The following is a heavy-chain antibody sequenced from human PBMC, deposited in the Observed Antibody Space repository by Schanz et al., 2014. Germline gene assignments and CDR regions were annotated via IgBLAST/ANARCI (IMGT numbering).Heavy chain of an antibody. CDR3: ARQRSYFYAMDV. CDR1: GFTFSDYY. J-gene: IGHJ6*02. CDR2: IWHDGRIK. Sequence: QVHLVESGGGLVKPGGSLRLSCAASGFTFSDYYMSWIRQAPGKGLEWVAFIWHDGRIKYYADSVKGRFTISRDSAKNSLYLQMNSLRAEDTAVYYCARQRSYFYAMDVWGQGTTVTVSS. V-gene: IGHV3-11*01.